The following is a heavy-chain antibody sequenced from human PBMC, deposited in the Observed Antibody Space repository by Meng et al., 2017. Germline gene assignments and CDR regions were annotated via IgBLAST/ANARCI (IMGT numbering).Heavy chain of an antibody. CDR2: INHSGST. J-gene: IGHJ3*02. CDR3: AGGRGYPRLNAFDI. CDR1: GGSFSGYY. Sequence: SETLSLTCAVYGGSFSGYYWSWIRQPPGKGLEWIGEINHSGSTNYNPSLKSRVTISVDTSKNQFSLKLSSVTAADTAVYYCAGGRGYPRLNAFDIWGQGTMVTVSS. D-gene: IGHD5-12*01. V-gene: IGHV4-34*01.